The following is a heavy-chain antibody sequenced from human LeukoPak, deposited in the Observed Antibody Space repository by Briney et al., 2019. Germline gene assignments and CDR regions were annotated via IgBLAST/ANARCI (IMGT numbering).Heavy chain of an antibody. Sequence: SETLSLTCTVYGASFSGYYWSWIRQPPGKRLEWIGEINHSGSTNYNPSLKSRVTISVDTSKNQFSLKLSSVTAAGTAVYYCARGLYYYDSSALDYWGQGTLVTVSS. J-gene: IGHJ4*02. CDR2: INHSGST. D-gene: IGHD3-22*01. CDR1: GASFSGYY. V-gene: IGHV4-34*01. CDR3: ARGLYYYDSSALDY.